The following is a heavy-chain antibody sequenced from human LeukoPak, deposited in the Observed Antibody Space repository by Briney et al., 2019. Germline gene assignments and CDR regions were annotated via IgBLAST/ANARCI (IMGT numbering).Heavy chain of an antibody. CDR1: GYTLTELS. Sequence: ASVKVSCKVSGYTLTELSMHWVRQAPGKGLEWMGGFDPEDGETIYAQKFQGRVTITRDTSASTAYMELSSLRSEDTAVYYCARGAYDYVWGSYRLLLDYWGQGTLVTVSS. V-gene: IGHV1-24*01. J-gene: IGHJ4*02. CDR3: ARGAYDYVWGSYRLLLDY. CDR2: FDPEDGET. D-gene: IGHD3-16*02.